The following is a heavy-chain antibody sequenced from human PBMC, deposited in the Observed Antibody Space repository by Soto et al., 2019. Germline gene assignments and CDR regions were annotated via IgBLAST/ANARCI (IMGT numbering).Heavy chain of an antibody. CDR2: ISAYNGNT. CDR1: GYTFTSYG. J-gene: IGHJ6*02. D-gene: IGHD4-4*01. Sequence: GASVKVSCKASGYTFTSYGISWVRQAPGQGLEWMGWISAYNGNTNYAQKLQGRVTMTTDTSTSTAYMELRSLRSDDTAVFYFARGHDYSIYYYYYYGMDVWGQGTTVTVSS. V-gene: IGHV1-18*01. CDR3: ARGHDYSIYYYYYYGMDV.